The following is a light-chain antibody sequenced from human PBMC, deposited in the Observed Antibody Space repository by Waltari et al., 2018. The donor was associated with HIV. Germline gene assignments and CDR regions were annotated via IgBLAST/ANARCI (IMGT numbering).Light chain of an antibody. CDR2: SKN. Sequence: QSVLTQPPSASGTPGQRLTIPCSGSTSNIGSSTVNWYQRPQGTAPKLLIYSKNQWPPGVPDRFSGAKSGTSASLAISGLQSEDEADYYCAAWDDSLNVPVFGGGTRLTVL. CDR1: TSNIGSST. V-gene: IGLV1-44*01. J-gene: IGLJ3*02. CDR3: AAWDDSLNVPV.